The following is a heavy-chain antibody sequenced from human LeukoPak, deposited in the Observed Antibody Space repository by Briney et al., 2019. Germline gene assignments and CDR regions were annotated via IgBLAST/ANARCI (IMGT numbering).Heavy chain of an antibody. J-gene: IGHJ4*02. CDR2: INPSGGST. CDR3: ARKPYSGSSFDY. Sequence: GASVKVSCKASGYTFTSYYMHWVRQAPGQGLEWMGIINPSGGSTSYAQKFQGRVTMTRDTSISTAYMELSRLRSDDTAVYYCARKPYSGSSFDYWGQGTLVTVSS. V-gene: IGHV1-46*01. D-gene: IGHD6-6*01. CDR1: GYTFTSYY.